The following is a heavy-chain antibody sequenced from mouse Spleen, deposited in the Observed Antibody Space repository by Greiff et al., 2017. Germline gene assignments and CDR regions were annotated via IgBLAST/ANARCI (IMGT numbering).Heavy chain of an antibody. V-gene: IGHV1-42*01. D-gene: IGHD1-2*01. J-gene: IGHJ3*01. CDR3: ARSLLRLGFAY. CDR1: GYSFTGYY. Sequence: VQLQQPGPELVKPGASVKISCKASGYSFTGYYMNWVKQSPEKSLEWIGAINPSTGGTTYNQKFKAKATLTVDKSSSTAYMQLKSLTSEDSAVYYCARSLLRLGFAYWGQGTLVTVSA. CDR2: INPSTGGT.